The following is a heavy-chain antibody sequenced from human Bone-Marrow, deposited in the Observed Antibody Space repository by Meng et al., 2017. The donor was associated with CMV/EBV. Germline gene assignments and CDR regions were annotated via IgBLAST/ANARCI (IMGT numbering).Heavy chain of an antibody. J-gene: IGHJ4*02. CDR2: ISSSSSYI. D-gene: IGHD3-10*01. Sequence: GESLKISCAASGFTFSSYSMNWVRQAPGKGLEWVSSISSSSSYIYYADSVKGRFTISRDNSKKTLYLQMNSLRAEDTAVYYCANLGYGSGRRAYWGQGTLVTVSS. V-gene: IGHV3-21*01. CDR3: ANLGYGSGRRAY. CDR1: GFTFSSYS.